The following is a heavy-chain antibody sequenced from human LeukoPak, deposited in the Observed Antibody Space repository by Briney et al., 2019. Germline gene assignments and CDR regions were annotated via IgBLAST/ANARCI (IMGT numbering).Heavy chain of an antibody. CDR2: IYPVDSET. Sequence: GESLKISCKGSGYSFTSYSIGWVLQMPGKGLEWMGVIYPVDSETSYRPSFPGQATISADTPISTPYLQWTSLKASGTAMYYCARRSAPPGYSNEGWLDPWGQGTRVTVSS. CDR1: GYSFTSYS. V-gene: IGHV5-51*01. D-gene: IGHD6-13*01. CDR3: ARRSAPPGYSNEGWLDP. J-gene: IGHJ5*02.